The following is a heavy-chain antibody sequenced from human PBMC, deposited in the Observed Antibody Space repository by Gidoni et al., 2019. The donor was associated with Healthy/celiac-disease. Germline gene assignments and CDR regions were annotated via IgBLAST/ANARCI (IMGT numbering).Heavy chain of an antibody. J-gene: IGHJ4*02. CDR3: ARVRYDFWSGYTDY. D-gene: IGHD3-3*01. Sequence: EVPLVESGGGLVQPGGSLRLTCAASGFTFSDHYMDWVRQAPGMGLAWVGRTRNKADSYTTEYAASVKGRFTISRDDSKNSLYLQMNSLKTEDTAVYYCARVRYDFWSGYTDYWGQGTLVTVSS. CDR2: TRNKADSYTT. CDR1: GFTFSDHY. V-gene: IGHV3-72*01.